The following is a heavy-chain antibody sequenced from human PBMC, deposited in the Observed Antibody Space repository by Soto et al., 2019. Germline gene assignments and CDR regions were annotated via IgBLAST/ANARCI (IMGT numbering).Heavy chain of an antibody. CDR1: GFTFSSYG. Sequence: GGSLRLSCPASGFTFSSYGMHWVRQAPGKGLEWVAVISYDGSNKYYADSVKGRFTISRDNSKNTLYLQMNSLRAEDTAVYYCAKDVVVGATTGLGDYYYYYGMDVWGQGTTVTVSS. J-gene: IGHJ6*02. D-gene: IGHD1-26*01. CDR3: AKDVVVGATTGLGDYYYYYGMDV. V-gene: IGHV3-30*18. CDR2: ISYDGSNK.